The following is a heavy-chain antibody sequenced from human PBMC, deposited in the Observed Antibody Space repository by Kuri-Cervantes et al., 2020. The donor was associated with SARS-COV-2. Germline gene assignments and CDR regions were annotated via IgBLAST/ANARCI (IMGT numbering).Heavy chain of an antibody. D-gene: IGHD3-22*01. CDR1: GFMLSNYW. J-gene: IGHJ5*02. Sequence: GESLKLSCASSGFMLSNYWMSWVRQPKGKGLEWVAKVKADGSETYYADSVKGRFIVSRDNIKKSLDLQMNSLRLEDTAIYYCARDKFGTYDHDGGGYYTSSDHWFDHWGQGTRVTVSS. CDR2: VKADGSET. V-gene: IGHV3-7*05. CDR3: ARDKFGTYDHDGGGYYTSSDHWFDH.